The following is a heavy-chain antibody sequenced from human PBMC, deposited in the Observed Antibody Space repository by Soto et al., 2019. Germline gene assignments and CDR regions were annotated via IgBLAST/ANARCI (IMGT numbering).Heavy chain of an antibody. D-gene: IGHD5-18*01. Sequence: PGWSLRLSCAASGFTFDDYAMHWVRQAPGGGLEWVSGINWNSAVIGYADSVKGRFTISRDNAKNALYLQMTSLRSEDTALYYCARDPSVTAIGRADHWGQGTLVTVSS. CDR2: INWNSAVI. CDR1: GFTFDDYA. CDR3: ARDPSVTAIGRADH. V-gene: IGHV3-9*01. J-gene: IGHJ4*02.